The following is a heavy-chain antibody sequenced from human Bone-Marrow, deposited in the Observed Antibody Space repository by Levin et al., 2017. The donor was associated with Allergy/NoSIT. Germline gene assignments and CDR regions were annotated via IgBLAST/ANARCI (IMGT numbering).Heavy chain of an antibody. Sequence: SQTLSLTCTVSGGSISSGGYYWSWIRQHPGKGLEWIGYIYYSGSTYYNPSLKSRVTISVDTSKNQFSLKLSSVTAADTAVYYCARVSVYYDSSGYGGKYFQHWGQGTLVTVSS. J-gene: IGHJ1*01. CDR1: GGSISSGGYY. D-gene: IGHD3-22*01. CDR3: ARVSVYYDSSGYGGKYFQH. V-gene: IGHV4-31*03. CDR2: IYYSGST.